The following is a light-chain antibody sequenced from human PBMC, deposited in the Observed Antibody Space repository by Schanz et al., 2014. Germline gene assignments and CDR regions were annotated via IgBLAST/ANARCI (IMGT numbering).Light chain of an antibody. Sequence: QSALTQPASVSGSPGQSITISCTGTSSDVGAYDYVAWYQQHPGKAPKVIIYDVSKRPSGVPDRFSGSKSGNTASLTVSGLQAEDEADYYCSSYAGSNNPDVFGTGTKLTVL. CDR3: SSYAGSNNPDV. CDR1: SSDVGAYDY. V-gene: IGLV2-8*01. CDR2: DVS. J-gene: IGLJ1*01.